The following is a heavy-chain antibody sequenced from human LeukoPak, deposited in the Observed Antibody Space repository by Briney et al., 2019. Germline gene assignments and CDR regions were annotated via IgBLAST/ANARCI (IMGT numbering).Heavy chain of an antibody. CDR2: VRSKANFYAT. Sequence: PGGSLRLSCAASEFTFSDSVIHWVRQASGKGLEWVARVRSKANFYATAYTASVKGRFTISRDDSKNTAHLQMNSLKTEDTAMYFCTMEGPYCGGDCYSPYYNDMDVWGQGTTVTVSS. V-gene: IGHV3-73*01. CDR3: TMEGPYCGGDCYSPYYNDMDV. D-gene: IGHD2-21*02. J-gene: IGHJ6*02. CDR1: EFTFSDSV.